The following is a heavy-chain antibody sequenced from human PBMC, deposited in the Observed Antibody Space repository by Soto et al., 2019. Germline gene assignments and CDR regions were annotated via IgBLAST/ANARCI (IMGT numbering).Heavy chain of an antibody. J-gene: IGHJ4*02. CDR2: IRSKANSYAT. Sequence: GKGLEWVGRIRSKANSYATAYAASVKGRFTISRDESKNTAYLQMNSLKTEDTAVYYCTRPRGIEGDFAYWGQG. V-gene: IGHV3-73*01. D-gene: IGHD2-15*01. CDR3: TRPRGIEGDFAY.